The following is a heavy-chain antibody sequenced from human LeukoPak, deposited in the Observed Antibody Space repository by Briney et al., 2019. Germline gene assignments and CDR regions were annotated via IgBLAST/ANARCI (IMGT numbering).Heavy chain of an antibody. D-gene: IGHD4-23*01. CDR3: ARGPNYGGNSKDFDY. CDR2: INHSGST. V-gene: IGHV4-34*01. CDR1: GGSFSGYY. Sequence: SQTLSLTCAVYGGSFSGYYWSWIRQPPGKGLEWIGEINHSGSTNYNPSLKSRVTISVDTSKNQFSLKLSSVTAADTAVYYCARGPNYGGNSKDFDYWGQGTLVTVSS. J-gene: IGHJ4*02.